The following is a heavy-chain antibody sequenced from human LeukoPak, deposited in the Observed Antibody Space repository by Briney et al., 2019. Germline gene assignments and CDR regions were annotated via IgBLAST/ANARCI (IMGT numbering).Heavy chain of an antibody. V-gene: IGHV3-33*01. D-gene: IGHD3-9*01. Sequence: PGGSLRLSCAASGFTFSSYGMHWVRQAPGKGLEWVAVIWYDGSNKYYADSVKGRFTISRDNSKNTLYLQMNSLRAEDTAVYYCARELGYFDWLSVGYNWFDPWGQGTLVTVSS. CDR2: IWYDGSNK. CDR3: ARELGYFDWLSVGYNWFDP. J-gene: IGHJ5*02. CDR1: GFTFSSYG.